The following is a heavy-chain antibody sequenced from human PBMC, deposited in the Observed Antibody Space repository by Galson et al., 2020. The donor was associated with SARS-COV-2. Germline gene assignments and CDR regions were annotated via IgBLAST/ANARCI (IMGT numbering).Heavy chain of an antibody. V-gene: IGHV1-2*02. CDR3: AREDLMVRGKGFDY. CDR2: INPNSGGT. D-gene: IGHD3-10*01. CDR1: GYTFTGYY. J-gene: IGHJ4*02. Sequence: ASVKVSCKASGYTFTGYYMHWVRQAPGQGLEWLGWINPNSGGTNYAQKFQGRVTMTRDTSISTAYMELSRLRSDDTAVYYCAREDLMVRGKGFDYWGQGTLVTVSS.